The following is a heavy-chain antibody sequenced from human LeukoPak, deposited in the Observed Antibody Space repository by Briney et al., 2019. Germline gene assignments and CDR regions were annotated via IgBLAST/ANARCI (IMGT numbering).Heavy chain of an antibody. CDR2: INHSGST. CDR3: ARIAGWYYYDRSGYRYYYYMDV. D-gene: IGHD3-22*01. CDR1: GGSFSGYY. Sequence: SETLSLTCAVYGGSFSGYYWSWIRQPPGKGLEWIGEINHSGSTNYNPSLKSRVTISVDTSKNQFSLKLSSVTAADTAVYYCARIAGWYYYDRSGYRYYYYMDVWGKGTTITVSS. J-gene: IGHJ6*03. V-gene: IGHV4-34*01.